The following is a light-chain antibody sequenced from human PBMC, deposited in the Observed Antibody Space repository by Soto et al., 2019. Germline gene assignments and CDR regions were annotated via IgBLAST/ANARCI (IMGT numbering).Light chain of an antibody. CDR1: LSNIGSNF. J-gene: IGLJ2*01. CDR2: RNN. Sequence: QSVLTQPPSASGTPGQRVTISCSGSLSNIGSNFIYWYQQLPGSVPKLLINRNNERPSGVPDRFSGSKSGTSASLAISGLRSEDEADYHCAAWDDSLRGVVFGGGTKLTVL. V-gene: IGLV1-47*01. CDR3: AAWDDSLRGVV.